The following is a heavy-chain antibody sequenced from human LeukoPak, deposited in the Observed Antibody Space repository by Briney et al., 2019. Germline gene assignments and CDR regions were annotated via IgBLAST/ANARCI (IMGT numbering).Heavy chain of an antibody. D-gene: IGHD6-13*01. CDR1: GFTFSSYE. V-gene: IGHV3-48*03. Sequence: PGGSLRLPSAASGFTFSSYEMNWVRQAPGKGLEWVSYISSSGSTIYYADSVKGRFTISRDNAKNSLYLQMNSLRAEDTAVYYCARLGTAEGTLEDYWGQGTLVTVSS. CDR3: ARLGTAEGTLEDY. CDR2: ISSSGSTI. J-gene: IGHJ4*02.